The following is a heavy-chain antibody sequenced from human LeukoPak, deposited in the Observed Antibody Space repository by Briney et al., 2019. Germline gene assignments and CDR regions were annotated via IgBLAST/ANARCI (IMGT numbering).Heavy chain of an antibody. Sequence: PSETLSLTCAVSGYSISSGYYWGWIRQPPGKGLEWIGSIYHSGSTYYNPSLKSRVTISVDPSKTQFSLKLSSVTAADTAVYYCARQSSELRYFDWLPLPFDYWGQGTLVTVSS. J-gene: IGHJ4*02. V-gene: IGHV4-38-2*01. CDR1: GYSISSGYY. CDR3: ARQSSELRYFDWLPLPFDY. CDR2: IYHSGST. D-gene: IGHD3-9*01.